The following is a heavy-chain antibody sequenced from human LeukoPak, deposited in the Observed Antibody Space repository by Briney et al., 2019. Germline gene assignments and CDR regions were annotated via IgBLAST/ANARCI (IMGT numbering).Heavy chain of an antibody. J-gene: IGHJ5*02. V-gene: IGHV1-2*02. CDR1: GYSFTDYY. CDR2: INPNSGGT. D-gene: IGHD2-21*01. CDR3: ARADRLHGGPYLIGP. Sequence: PVASVKVSCKTSGYSFTDYYMHWVRQAPGQGLEWMGWINPNSGGTSSAQKFQGRVTMTRDTSITTVYMEVSWLTSDATAIYYCARADRLHGGPYLIGPWGQGTLVTVSS.